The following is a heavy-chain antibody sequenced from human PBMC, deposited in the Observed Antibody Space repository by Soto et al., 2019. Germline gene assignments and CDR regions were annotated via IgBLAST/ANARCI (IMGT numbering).Heavy chain of an antibody. V-gene: IGHV4-61*01. D-gene: IGHD3-16*02. Sequence: PSETLSLTCTVSGGSLNSENSYWNWIRQAPGKGPEWIGYIYYIGETNYNPSLKSRATIFLDTSTHQFSLTLTSVTAAHTAVYSCARDGGQGGGVIGNYWGRGILVTVYS. CDR2: IYYIGET. J-gene: IGHJ4*02. CDR3: ARDGGQGGGVIGNY. CDR1: GGSLNSENSY.